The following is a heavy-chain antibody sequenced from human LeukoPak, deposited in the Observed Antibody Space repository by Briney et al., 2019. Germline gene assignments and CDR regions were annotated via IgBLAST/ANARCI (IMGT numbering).Heavy chain of an antibody. D-gene: IGHD1-26*01. J-gene: IGHJ4*02. Sequence: GGSLRLSCAASGFTVSSNYMSWVRQAPGKGLEWVSVIYSGGSTYYADSVKGRFTISRDNSKNTLYLQMNSLRAEDTAVYYCAAEYSGSYRHYWGQGTLVTVSS. CDR3: AAEYSGSYRHY. CDR2: IYSGGST. CDR1: GFTVSSNY. V-gene: IGHV3-53*01.